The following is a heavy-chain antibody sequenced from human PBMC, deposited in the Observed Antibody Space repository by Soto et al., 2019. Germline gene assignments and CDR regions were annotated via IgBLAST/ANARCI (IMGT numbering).Heavy chain of an antibody. Sequence: LRLSCAASGFTFSSYAMHWVRQAPGKGLEWVAVISYDGSNKYYADSVKGRFTISRDNSKNTLYLQMNSLRAEDTAVYYCARNHLVGATYFDYWGQGTLVTVSS. CDR2: ISYDGSNK. D-gene: IGHD1-26*01. J-gene: IGHJ4*02. CDR3: ARNHLVGATYFDY. V-gene: IGHV3-30-3*01. CDR1: GFTFSSYA.